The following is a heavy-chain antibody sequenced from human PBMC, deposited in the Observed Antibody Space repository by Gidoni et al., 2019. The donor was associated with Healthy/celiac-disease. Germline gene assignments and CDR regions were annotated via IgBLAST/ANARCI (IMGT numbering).Heavy chain of an antibody. CDR1: GGSISSYY. CDR3: ARESIAARIYYYYGMDV. D-gene: IGHD6-6*01. CDR2: IYTSGST. V-gene: IGHV4-4*07. Sequence: QVQLQESGPGLGKPSETLSLTCTVAGGSISSYYWSWIRQPAGKGLEWIGRIYTSGSTNYNPSLKSRVTMSVDTSKNQFSLKLSSVTAADTAVYYCARESIAARIYYYYGMDVWGQGTTVTVSS. J-gene: IGHJ6*02.